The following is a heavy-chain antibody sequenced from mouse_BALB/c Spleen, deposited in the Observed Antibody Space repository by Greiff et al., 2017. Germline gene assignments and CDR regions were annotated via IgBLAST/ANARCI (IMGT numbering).Heavy chain of an antibody. CDR1: GFTFSSYT. V-gene: IGHV5-12-2*01. CDR2: ISNGGGST. CDR3: ARQGGRSVYFDV. D-gene: IGHD1-1*01. Sequence: DVKLVESGGGLVQPGGSLKLSCAASGFTFSSYTMSWVRQTPEKRLEWVAYISNGGGSTYYPDTVKGRFTISRDNAKNTLYLQMSSLKSEDTAMYYCARQGGRSVYFDVWGAGTTVTVSS. J-gene: IGHJ1*01.